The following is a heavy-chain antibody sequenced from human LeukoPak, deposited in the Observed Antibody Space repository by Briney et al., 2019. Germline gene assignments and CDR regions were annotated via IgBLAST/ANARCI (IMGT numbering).Heavy chain of an antibody. V-gene: IGHV3-43*02. CDR1: VFLFDDYA. D-gene: IGHD5-24*01. CDR2: IRGDGACK. Sequence: GVSLRLPCAASVFLFDDYAMLWAPRPPGKGWEWVLLIRGDGACKHYADSAKGRFTDSGDNSRNCLHLQMNSLRHEHTALYYFAKDVGDGYIIAYYYYYSMDVWGQGTTVTVSS. CDR3: AKDVGDGYIIAYYYYYSMDV. J-gene: IGHJ6*02.